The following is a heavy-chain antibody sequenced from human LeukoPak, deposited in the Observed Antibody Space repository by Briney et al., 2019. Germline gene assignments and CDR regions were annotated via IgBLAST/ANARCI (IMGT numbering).Heavy chain of an antibody. Sequence: SETLLLTCTVPGGCISSSSYYWGWFRQPPGKGLDRLWSIYYSGSTYYNPSLKSRVTISVDTSKNQFSLKLSSVTAADTAVYYCARGAGNPARCNYWGQGTLVTVSS. J-gene: IGHJ4*02. D-gene: IGHD1-1*01. CDR2: IYYSGST. CDR1: GGCISSSSYY. V-gene: IGHV4-39*07. CDR3: ARGAGNPARCNY.